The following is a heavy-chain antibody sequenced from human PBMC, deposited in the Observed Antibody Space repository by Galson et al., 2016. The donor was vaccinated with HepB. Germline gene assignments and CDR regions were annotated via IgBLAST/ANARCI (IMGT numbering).Heavy chain of an antibody. CDR2: MSSDGMRK. J-gene: IGHJ4*02. CDR1: RFTFSSYA. V-gene: IGHV3-30*04. Sequence: SLRLSCATSRFTFSSYAMHWVRQAPGKGLGWVASMSSDGMRKNYADSVKGRFTISRDTSKNTLYIQMNSLRVEDTALYYCVRDNDNGYFHDDSFDIWGQGTQVAVSS. D-gene: IGHD5-18*01. CDR3: VRDNDNGYFHDDSFDI.